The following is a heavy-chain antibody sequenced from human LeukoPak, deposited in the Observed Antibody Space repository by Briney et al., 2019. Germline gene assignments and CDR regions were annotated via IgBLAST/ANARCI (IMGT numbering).Heavy chain of an antibody. CDR3: ARDVVYYYGSGSPGGWFDP. J-gene: IGHJ5*02. D-gene: IGHD3-10*01. Sequence: SETLSLTCTVSGGSVSSGSYYWSWIRQPPGKGLEWIGYIYYSGSTNYNPSLKSRFTISVDTSKNQFSLKVSSVTAADTAVYYCARDVVYYYGSGSPGGWFDPWGQGTLVTVSS. CDR1: GGSVSSGSYY. CDR2: IYYSGST. V-gene: IGHV4-61*01.